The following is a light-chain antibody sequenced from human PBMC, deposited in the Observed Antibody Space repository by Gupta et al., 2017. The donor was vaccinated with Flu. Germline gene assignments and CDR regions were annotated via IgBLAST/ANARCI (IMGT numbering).Light chain of an antibody. J-gene: IGLJ2*01. CDR3: QTSDRRIAV. CDR1: KLGEKY. Sequence: CSGDKLGEKYVCWYQQKAGQSPLLVIYQDKKRPSGIPERFSGSNSGNTATLTISGTQPMDEADYYCQTSDRRIAVFGGGTKVTVL. V-gene: IGLV3-1*01. CDR2: QDK.